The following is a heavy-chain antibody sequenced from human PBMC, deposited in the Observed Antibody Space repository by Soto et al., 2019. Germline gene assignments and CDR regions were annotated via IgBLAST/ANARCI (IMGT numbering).Heavy chain of an antibody. CDR2: IVVGSGNT. J-gene: IGHJ6*02. CDR3: VTRSGYYSYYYYGMDV. V-gene: IGHV1-58*01. Sequence: SVKVSCKASGFTFTSSAVQWVRQARGQRLEWIGWIVVGSGNTNYAQKFQERVTITRDMSTSTAYMELSSLRSEDTAVYYCVTRSGYYSYYYYGMDVWGQGTTVTVSS. CDR1: GFTFTSSA. D-gene: IGHD3-22*01.